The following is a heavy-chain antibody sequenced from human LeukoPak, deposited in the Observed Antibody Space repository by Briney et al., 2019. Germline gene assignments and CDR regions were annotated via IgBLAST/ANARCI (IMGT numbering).Heavy chain of an antibody. D-gene: IGHD3-22*01. CDR2: INTNTGNP. J-gene: IGHJ4*02. CDR1: GYTFTSYA. Sequence: ASVKVSCKASGYTFTSYAMNWVRQAPGQGLEWMGWINTNTGNPTYAQGFTGRFVFSLDTSASTAYLQISSLKAEDTAVYYCARTSQPPATMIVVALLDYWGQGTLVTVSS. V-gene: IGHV7-4-1*02. CDR3: ARTSQPPATMIVVALLDY.